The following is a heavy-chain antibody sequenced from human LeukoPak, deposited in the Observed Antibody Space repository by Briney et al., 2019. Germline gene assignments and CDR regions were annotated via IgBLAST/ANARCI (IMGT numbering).Heavy chain of an antibody. CDR1: GYNFTGYY. D-gene: IGHD1-14*01. V-gene: IGHV1-2*02. J-gene: IGHJ6*02. Sequence: ASAKVSCKASGYNFTGYYVHWVRQAPGKGLEWMGWINPNGGGTNYAQKFQDRVSMTRDTSISTAYMELSRLRFDDTAVYYCARDCPDRGYGMDVWGPGTTVTV. CDR2: INPNGGGT. CDR3: ARDCPDRGYGMDV.